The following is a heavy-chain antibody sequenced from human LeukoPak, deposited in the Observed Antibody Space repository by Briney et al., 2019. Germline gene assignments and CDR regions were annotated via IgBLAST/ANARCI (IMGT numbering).Heavy chain of an antibody. V-gene: IGHV4-39*01. CDR1: SDSISNSAYH. CDR2: IYYSMGT. J-gene: IGHJ4*02. CDR3: ARLLVGVITTHSGDC. D-gene: IGHD3-22*01. Sequence: SETLSLTCAVSSDSISNSAYHWGWIRQPTGRGLEWIGTIYYSMGTYYNPSLKSRVTISVDTSKNQFSLKLSSVTAADTAVYYCARLLVGVITTHSGDCWGQGTLVTVSS.